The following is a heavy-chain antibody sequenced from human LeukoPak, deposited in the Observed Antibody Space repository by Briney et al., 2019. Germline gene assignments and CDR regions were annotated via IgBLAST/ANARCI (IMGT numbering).Heavy chain of an antibody. CDR1: GFTFGDYA. D-gene: IGHD6-13*01. CDR2: ISWNSGSI. V-gene: IGHV3-9*01. CDR3: GRPYSISWELDS. Sequence: GGSLRLSCAASGFTFGDYAMHWVRQAPGKGLEWVSGISWNSGSIDYADSVKGRFTISRDNAKNSLYLQMSSLRAEGTAVYYCGRPYSISWELDSWGQGTLVTVSS. J-gene: IGHJ5*01.